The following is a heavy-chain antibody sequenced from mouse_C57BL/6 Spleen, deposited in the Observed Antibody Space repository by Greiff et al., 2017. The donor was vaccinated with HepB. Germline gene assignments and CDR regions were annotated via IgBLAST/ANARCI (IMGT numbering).Heavy chain of an antibody. D-gene: IGHD1-1*01. J-gene: IGHJ2*01. CDR3: ARMCYYYGSSYFDY. CDR1: GFTFSDYY. V-gene: IGHV5-12*01. Sequence: EVMLVESGGGLVQPGGSLKLSCAASGFTFSDYYMYWVRQTPEKRLEWVAYISNGGGSTYYPDTVKGRFTISRDNAKNTLYLQMSRLKSEDTAMFYCARMCYYYGSSYFDYWGQGTTLTVSS. CDR2: ISNGGGST.